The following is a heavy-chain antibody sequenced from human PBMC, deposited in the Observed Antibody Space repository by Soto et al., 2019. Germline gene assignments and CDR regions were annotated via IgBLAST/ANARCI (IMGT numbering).Heavy chain of an antibody. J-gene: IGHJ5*02. V-gene: IGHV4-31*03. CDR2: IYYSGST. Sequence: TSEILSLTCTVSGGYIRSGGYYWSWIRQHPGKGLEWIGYIYYSGSTYYNPSLKSRVTISVDTSKNQFSLKLSSVTAADTAVYYCARGTAAAAPDPNWFDPWGQGTLVTVSS. D-gene: IGHD6-13*01. CDR1: GGYIRSGGYY. CDR3: ARGTAAAAPDPNWFDP.